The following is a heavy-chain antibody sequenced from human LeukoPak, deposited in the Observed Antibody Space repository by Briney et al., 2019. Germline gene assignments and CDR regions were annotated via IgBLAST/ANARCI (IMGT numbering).Heavy chain of an antibody. CDR2: ISYDGSNK. V-gene: IGHV3-30*03. CDR1: GFTFSSYG. CDR3: ASLIAVAGTGGDY. J-gene: IGHJ4*02. D-gene: IGHD6-19*01. Sequence: GGFLRLSCAASGFTFSSYGMHWVRQAPGKGLEWVAVISYDGSNKYYADSVKGRFTISRDNSKNTLYLQMNSLRTEDTAVYYCASLIAVAGTGGDYWGQGTLVTVSS.